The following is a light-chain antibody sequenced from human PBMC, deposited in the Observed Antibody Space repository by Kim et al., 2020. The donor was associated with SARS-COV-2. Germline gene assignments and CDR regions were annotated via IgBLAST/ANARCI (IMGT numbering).Light chain of an antibody. CDR1: SLRSYY. CDR3: NPRASVVNHFV. V-gene: IGLV3-19*01. Sequence: SSELTQDPAVSVALGQTVRITCQGDSLRSYYATWYQQKPGQAPVLVIYEKNNLLPGIPAPSLASISGNPPPLTTTAAQPAVEAAYSCNPRASVVNHFVFG. J-gene: IGLJ3*02. CDR2: EKN.